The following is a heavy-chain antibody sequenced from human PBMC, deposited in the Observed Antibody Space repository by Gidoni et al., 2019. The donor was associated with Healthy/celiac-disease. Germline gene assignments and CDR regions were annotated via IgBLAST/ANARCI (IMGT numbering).Heavy chain of an antibody. CDR1: GFTFSGHA. V-gene: IGHV3-73*02. Sequence: EVQLVESGGGLVQPGGSLKLSCAASGFTFSGHAMHWVRQASGKGLEWVGRIRSKANSYATAYAASVKGRFTISRDDSKNTAYLQMNSLKTEDTAVYYCTTPGEWTMVRGVLGAFDIWGQGTMVTVSS. J-gene: IGHJ3*02. CDR2: IRSKANSYAT. CDR3: TTPGEWTMVRGVLGAFDI. D-gene: IGHD3-10*01.